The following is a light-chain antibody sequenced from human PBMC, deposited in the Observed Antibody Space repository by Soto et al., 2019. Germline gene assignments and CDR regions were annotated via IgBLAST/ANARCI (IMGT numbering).Light chain of an antibody. CDR3: QHYNTYSPGT. CDR2: DAS. J-gene: IGKJ1*01. CDR1: QSISSW. Sequence: DIQMTQSPSTLSASVGDSVTITCRASQSISSWLAWYQQKPGKAPKLLIYDASSLESGVPSRFSGSGSGTEFTLTISSLQPDDFATYYCQHYNTYSPGTFGQGTRVEVK. V-gene: IGKV1-5*01.